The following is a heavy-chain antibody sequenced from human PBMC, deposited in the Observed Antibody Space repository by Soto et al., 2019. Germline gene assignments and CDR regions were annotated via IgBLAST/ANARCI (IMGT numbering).Heavy chain of an antibody. CDR2: INSDGSST. Sequence: GGSLRLSCAASGFTFSSYWMHWVRQAPGKGLVWVSRINSDGSSTSYADSVKGRFTISRDNAKNTLYLQMNSLRAEDTAVYYCAREDDFWSGYKLIGGMDAWGQGTTVTVS. CDR3: AREDDFWSGYKLIGGMDA. V-gene: IGHV3-74*01. J-gene: IGHJ6*02. CDR1: GFTFSSYW. D-gene: IGHD3-3*01.